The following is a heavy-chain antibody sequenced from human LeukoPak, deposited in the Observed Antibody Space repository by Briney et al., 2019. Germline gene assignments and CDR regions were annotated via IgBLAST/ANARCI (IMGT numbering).Heavy chain of an antibody. V-gene: IGHV4-61*02. J-gene: IGHJ4*02. CDR1: GGSISSGSYF. Sequence: KASETLSLTCTVSGGSISSGSYFWSWIRQPAGKGLEWIGRIYTSGSTNYNPSLKSRVTISVDTSKNQFSLKLSSVTAADTAVYYCARDKLLEWFVFDYWGQGTLVTVSS. CDR3: ARDKLLEWFVFDY. CDR2: IYTSGST. D-gene: IGHD3-3*01.